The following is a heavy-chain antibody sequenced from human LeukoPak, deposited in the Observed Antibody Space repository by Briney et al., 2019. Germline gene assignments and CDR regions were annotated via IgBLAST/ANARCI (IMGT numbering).Heavy chain of an antibody. CDR3: SRAQSNQMATKI. CDR1: GGSTSSYY. CDR2: IYYSGST. D-gene: IGHD5-24*01. V-gene: IGHV4-59*01. J-gene: IGHJ4*02. Sequence: SETLSLTCTVSGGSTSSYYWSWIRQPPGKGLEWIGYIYYSGSTNYNPSLKSRVTISVDTSKNQFSLKLSSVTAADTAVYYCSRAQSNQMATKIWGQGTLVTVSS.